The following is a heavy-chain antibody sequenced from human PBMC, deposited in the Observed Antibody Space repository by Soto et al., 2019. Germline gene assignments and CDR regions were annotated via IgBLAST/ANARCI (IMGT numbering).Heavy chain of an antibody. V-gene: IGHV3-53*01. Sequence: GRSLRLACAASGFSVSSNYISWVRQAPGKGLEWVSVIYSGGSTYYADSVKGRFTISRDNSKNTLYLQMNSLRAEDTAVYYCARNYDSTAGGAFDIWGQGTMVTVSS. CDR1: GFSVSSNY. J-gene: IGHJ3*02. CDR2: IYSGGST. CDR3: ARNYDSTAGGAFDI. D-gene: IGHD3-22*01.